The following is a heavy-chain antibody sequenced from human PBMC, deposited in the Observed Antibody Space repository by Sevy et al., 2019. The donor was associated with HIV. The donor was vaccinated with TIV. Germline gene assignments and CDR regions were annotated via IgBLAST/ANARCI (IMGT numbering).Heavy chain of an antibody. J-gene: IGHJ4*02. CDR1: GGSFSGYY. CDR2: INHSGST. D-gene: IGHD6-6*01. V-gene: IGHV4-34*01. CDR3: ARGFSFIAARWGYYFDY. Sequence: SETLSLTCAVYGGSFSGYYWSWIRQPPGKGLEWIGEINHSGSTNYNPSLKSRVTISVDTSTNQFSLKLSSVTAADTAVYYCARGFSFIAARWGYYFDYWGQGTLVTVSS.